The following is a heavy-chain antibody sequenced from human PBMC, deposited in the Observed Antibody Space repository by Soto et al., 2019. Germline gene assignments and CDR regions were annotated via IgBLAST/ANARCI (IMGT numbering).Heavy chain of an antibody. CDR1: GLTVSSNY. J-gene: IGHJ4*02. CDR3: ASVGYCSSTSCPPA. V-gene: IGHV3-53*01. CDR2: IYRGGNT. D-gene: IGHD2-2*01. Sequence: EVQLVESGGGLIQPGGSLRLSCADSGLTVSSNYMAWVRQAPGKGLEWVSVIYRGGNTYHADSVQGRFSISRDNSKNTVDLQMNSLRTKDTAVYYCASVGYCSSTSCPPAWGQGTLVTVSS.